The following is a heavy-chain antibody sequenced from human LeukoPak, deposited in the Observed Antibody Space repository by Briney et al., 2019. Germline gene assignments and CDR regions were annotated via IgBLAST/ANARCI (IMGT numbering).Heavy chain of an antibody. V-gene: IGHV4-4*02. D-gene: IGHD3-22*01. Sequence: SETLSLTCAVSGGSISSNDWWSWVRQPPGKGLEWIGEIYHSGTSNYSPSLKSRVTISVDKSKNQFSLDLRSMTAADTAVYYCVRAYVSATWGQGTLVTVSS. J-gene: IGHJ5*02. CDR3: VRAYVSAT. CDR1: GGSISSNDW. CDR2: IYHSGTS.